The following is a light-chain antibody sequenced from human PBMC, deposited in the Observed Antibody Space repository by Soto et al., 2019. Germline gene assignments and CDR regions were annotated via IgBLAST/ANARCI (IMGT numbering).Light chain of an antibody. CDR3: SSYTSTSTPVV. CDR2: EVN. CDR1: NSDVGGFNY. V-gene: IGLV2-14*01. J-gene: IGLJ2*01. Sequence: QSVLTQPASVSGSPGQSINISCTGTNSDVGGFNYVSWYQQYPGKAPKLMIYEVNYRPTGVSDRFSGSKSGNTASLTISGLQAEDEADYLCSSYTSTSTPVVFGGGTKLTVL.